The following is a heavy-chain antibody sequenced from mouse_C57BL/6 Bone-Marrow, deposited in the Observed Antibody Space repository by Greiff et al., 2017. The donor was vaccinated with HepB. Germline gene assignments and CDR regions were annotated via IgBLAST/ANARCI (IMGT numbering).Heavy chain of an antibody. CDR2: IDPNSGGT. J-gene: IGHJ4*01. Sequence: VQLQQPGAELVKPGASVKLSCKASGYTFTSYWMHWVKQRPGQGLEWIGRIDPNSGGTKYNEKFKSKATLTVDKPSSTAYMQLSSLTSEDSAVYYCARSGDYYGSSYHYAMDYWGQGTSVTVSS. CDR1: GYTFTSYW. V-gene: IGHV1-72*01. D-gene: IGHD1-1*01. CDR3: ARSGDYYGSSYHYAMDY.